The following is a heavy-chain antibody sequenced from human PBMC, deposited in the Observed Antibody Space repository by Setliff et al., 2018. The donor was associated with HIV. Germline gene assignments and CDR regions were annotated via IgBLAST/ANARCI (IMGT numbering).Heavy chain of an antibody. J-gene: IGHJ4*02. D-gene: IGHD4-17*01. Sequence: GGSLRLSCAASGFIFSSYAMHWVCQAPGKGLEWVAVMSYDGNNKYYADSVRGRFTISRDNPENSLYLQMNSLRLEDTAVYYCARLVSRRAGVDYWGQGTQVTVSS. CDR2: MSYDGNNK. V-gene: IGHV3-30*07. CDR1: GFIFSSYA. CDR3: ARLVSRRAGVDY.